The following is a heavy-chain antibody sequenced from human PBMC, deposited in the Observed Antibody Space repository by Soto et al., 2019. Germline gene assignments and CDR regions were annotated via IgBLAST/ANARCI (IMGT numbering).Heavy chain of an antibody. CDR3: ARGYDYVWGSYRRHNWFDP. V-gene: IGHV4-34*01. Sequence: SETLSLTCAVYGGSFSGYYWSWIRQPPGEGLEWIGEINHSGSTNYNPSLKSRVTISVDTSKNQFSLKLTSVTAADTAVYYCARGYDYVWGSYRRHNWFDPRGQGTPVTVSS. CDR1: GGSFSGYY. D-gene: IGHD3-16*02. J-gene: IGHJ5*02. CDR2: INHSGST.